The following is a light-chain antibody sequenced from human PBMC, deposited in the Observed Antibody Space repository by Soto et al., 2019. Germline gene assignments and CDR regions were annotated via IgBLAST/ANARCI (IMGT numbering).Light chain of an antibody. CDR1: QSISNNF. J-gene: IGKJ1*01. Sequence: EIVLTQSPGTLSLSPGESAALSCRASQSISNNFLAWYQRKPGQAPRLLIYGASYRATDIPYRFSGSGSGTDFTLTITRLEPDYFAVYYCQQYGGSPPTFGQGNTVEVK. CDR3: QQYGGSPPT. CDR2: GAS. V-gene: IGKV3-20*01.